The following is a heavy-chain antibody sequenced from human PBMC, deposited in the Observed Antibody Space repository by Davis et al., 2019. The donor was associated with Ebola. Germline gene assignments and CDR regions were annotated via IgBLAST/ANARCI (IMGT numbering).Heavy chain of an antibody. CDR3: AKDFYGSGSYIDA. CDR1: GLTFDDYA. CDR2: ITLISGTT. D-gene: IGHD3-10*01. Sequence: PGGSLRLSCATSGLTFDDYAMHWFRQAPWKGLEWVSGITLISGTTAYADSVKGRFTISRDNAKDPLYLQMNSVRTEDTAFYYCAKDFYGSGSYIDAWGQGTLVAVSS. J-gene: IGHJ5*02. V-gene: IGHV3-9*01.